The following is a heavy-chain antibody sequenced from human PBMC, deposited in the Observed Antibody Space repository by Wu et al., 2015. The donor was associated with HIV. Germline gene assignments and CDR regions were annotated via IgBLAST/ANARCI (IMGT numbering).Heavy chain of an antibody. Sequence: QVQLVQSGAEVKKPGSSVKVSCKASRGTFSSYAISWVRQAPGQGLEWMGGIIPIFGTANYAQKFQGRVTITTDESTSTAYMEVSSLKSEDTAVYYCARAGGSGSYYVYWGQGTLVTVSS. CDR1: RGTFSSYA. CDR2: IIPIFGTA. D-gene: IGHD3-10*01. J-gene: IGHJ4*02. CDR3: ARAGGSGSYYVY. V-gene: IGHV1-69*05.